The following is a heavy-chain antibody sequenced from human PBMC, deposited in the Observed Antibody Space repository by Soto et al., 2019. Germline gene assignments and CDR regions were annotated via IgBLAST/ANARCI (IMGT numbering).Heavy chain of an antibody. D-gene: IGHD2-2*01. J-gene: IGHJ4*02. CDR3: ARDSPGGVVVPAAINPDY. Sequence: EVQLVESGGGLVKPGGSLRLSCAASGFTFSSYSMNWVRQAPGKGLEWVSSISSSSSYIYYADSVKGRFTISRDNAKNSLYLQMNSLRAEDTAVYYCARDSPGGVVVPAAINPDYWGQGTLVTVSS. CDR2: ISSSSSYI. CDR1: GFTFSSYS. V-gene: IGHV3-21*01.